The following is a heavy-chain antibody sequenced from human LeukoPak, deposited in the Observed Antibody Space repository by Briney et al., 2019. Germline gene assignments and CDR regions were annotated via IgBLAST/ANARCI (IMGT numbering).Heavy chain of an antibody. D-gene: IGHD2-2*01. CDR1: GFTFSSYA. J-gene: IGHJ6*03. CDR3: AKDRESSTTGLSNMDV. V-gene: IGHV3-23*01. CDR2: ISGSGGST. Sequence: GGSLRLSCAASGFTFSSYAMSWVRQPPGKGLEWVSAISGSGGSTYYADSVKGRFTISRDNSKNTLYLQMNSLRAEDTAVYYCAKDRESSTTGLSNMDVWGKGTTVTVSS.